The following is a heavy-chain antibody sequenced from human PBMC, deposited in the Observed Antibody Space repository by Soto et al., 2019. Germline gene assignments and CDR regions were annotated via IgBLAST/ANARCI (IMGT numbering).Heavy chain of an antibody. CDR3: ARDRTTVVTSSTFDY. D-gene: IGHD4-17*01. Sequence: ASVKVSCKASGYTFTSYYMHWVRQAPGQGLEWMGIINPSGGSTSYAQKFQGRVTMTRDTSTSTVYMELSSLRSEDTAVYYCARDRTTVVTSSTFDYWGQGTLVTVSS. CDR1: GYTFTSYY. J-gene: IGHJ4*02. V-gene: IGHV1-46*01. CDR2: INPSGGST.